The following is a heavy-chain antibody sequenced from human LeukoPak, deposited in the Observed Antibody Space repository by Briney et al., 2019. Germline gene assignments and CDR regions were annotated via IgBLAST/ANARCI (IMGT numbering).Heavy chain of an antibody. J-gene: IGHJ5*02. V-gene: IGHV3-74*01. CDR3: ARGSVGWFDP. Sequence: GGSLRLSCAASGFTFSSYWMHWVRQAPGKGLAWVSRINSDGSSTSYADSVKGRFTISRDNAKNTLYLQMNSLRAEDTAVYYCARGSVGWFDPWGQGTLVTVSS. D-gene: IGHD1-26*01. CDR1: GFTFSSYW. CDR2: INSDGSST.